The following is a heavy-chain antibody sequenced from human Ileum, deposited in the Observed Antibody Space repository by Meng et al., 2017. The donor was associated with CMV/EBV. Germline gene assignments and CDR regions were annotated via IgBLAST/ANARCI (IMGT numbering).Heavy chain of an antibody. V-gene: IGHV4-4*01. J-gene: IGHJ4*02. Sequence: SGGAISTSCWWRRVRQAPGKGRESIGGIYHRGTTTLNPSLKSRVTTSVDKSKNQFSLNTSAVTAVDTAVYFCAREYPAYGWDNPFDYWGQGTLVTVSS. CDR2: IYHRGTT. D-gene: IGHD3-10*01. CDR3: AREYPAYGWDNPFDY. CDR1: GGAISTSCW.